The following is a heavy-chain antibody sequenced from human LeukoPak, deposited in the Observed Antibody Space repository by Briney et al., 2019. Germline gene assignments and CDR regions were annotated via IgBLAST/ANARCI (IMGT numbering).Heavy chain of an antibody. CDR1: GFTFSSYG. D-gene: IGHD1-26*01. CDR2: IRYDGGIK. Sequence: AGGSLRLSCAASGFTFSSYGMHWVRQAPGKGLEWVAFIRYDGGIKYYADSVKGRFTISRDNSKNTLYLQMNSLRAEDTAVYYCAKDELISLLTNYFDYWGQGTLVTVSS. CDR3: AKDELISLLTNYFDY. V-gene: IGHV3-30*02. J-gene: IGHJ4*02.